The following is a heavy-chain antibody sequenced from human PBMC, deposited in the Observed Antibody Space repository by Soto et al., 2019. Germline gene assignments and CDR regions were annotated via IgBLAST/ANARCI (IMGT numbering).Heavy chain of an antibody. Sequence: GASVKVSCKASGGTFSSYAISWVRQAPGQGLEWMGGLIPIFGTANYAQQFQGRVTLTADASTSTAHLELSSLRSEDTAVYYCARSNIGSYNYVPNYCMDVWGQGTTVTVSS. CDR3: ARSNIGSYNYVPNYCMDV. D-gene: IGHD1-26*01. CDR2: LIPIFGTA. J-gene: IGHJ6*02. CDR1: GGTFSSYA. V-gene: IGHV1-69*13.